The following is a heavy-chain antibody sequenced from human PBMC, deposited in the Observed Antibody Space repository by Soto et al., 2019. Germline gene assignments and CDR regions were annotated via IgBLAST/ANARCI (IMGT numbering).Heavy chain of an antibody. CDR2: INHSGST. V-gene: IGHV4-34*01. D-gene: IGHD3-22*01. CDR3: ARDKGDSSGYYGHAFDI. CDR1: GGSFSGYY. J-gene: IGHJ3*02. Sequence: TSETLSLTCPVYGGSFSGYYWSWIRQPPGKGLEWIGEINHSGSTNYNPSLKSRVTISVDTSKNQFSLKLSSVTAADTAVYYCARDKGDSSGYYGHAFDIWGQGTMVTVSS.